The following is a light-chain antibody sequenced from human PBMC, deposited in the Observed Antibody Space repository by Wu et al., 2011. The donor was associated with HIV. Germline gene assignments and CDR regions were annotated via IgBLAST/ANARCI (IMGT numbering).Light chain of an antibody. J-gene: IGKJ5*01. V-gene: IGKV3D-20*02. Sequence: TQSPDTLSVSPGERATLFCGASQSVSNNYVAWYQQKAGQAPKLLIYGASSRATGIPDRFSGSGSGTDFTLTITSLEPEDFATYSCQQRLNWPLTFGQGTRLEI. CDR1: QSVSNNY. CDR2: GAS. CDR3: QQRLNWPLT.